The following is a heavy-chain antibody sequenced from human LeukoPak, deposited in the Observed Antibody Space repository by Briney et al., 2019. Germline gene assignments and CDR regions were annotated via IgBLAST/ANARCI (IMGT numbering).Heavy chain of an antibody. J-gene: IGHJ4*02. CDR3: ARSGTVVQWRFIDY. Sequence: SQALSLTCAVSGGSISSGGYSWSWIRQPPGKGLEWIGYIYHSGSTYYNPSLKSRVTVSVDRSKNQFSLKLSSVTAADTAVYYCARSGTVVQWRFIDYWGQGTLVTVSS. D-gene: IGHD6-19*01. V-gene: IGHV4-30-2*01. CDR2: IYHSGST. CDR1: GGSISSGGYS.